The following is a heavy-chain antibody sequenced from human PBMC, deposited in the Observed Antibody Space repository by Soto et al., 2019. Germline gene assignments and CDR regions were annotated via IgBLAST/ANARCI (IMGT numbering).Heavy chain of an antibody. J-gene: IGHJ4*02. D-gene: IGHD3-22*01. CDR2: IYHSGST. CDR3: ARDVGYHHDSSPAGQFDF. Sequence: LSLTCAVSGNSISSSNWWSWVRQPPGKGLEWIGEIYHSGSTNYNPSLKSRVTISVDKSKNQFSLKLSSVTAADTAVYYCARDVGYHHDSSPAGQFDFWGQGTLVTVSS. V-gene: IGHV4-4*02. CDR1: GNSISSSNW.